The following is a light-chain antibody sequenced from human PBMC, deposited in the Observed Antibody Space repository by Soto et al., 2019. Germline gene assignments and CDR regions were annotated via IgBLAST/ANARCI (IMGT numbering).Light chain of an antibody. CDR3: QQYGSSPLT. CDR2: WAS. Sequence: EIVLTQSPGTLSLSPGERATLSCRASQSVSTNYLAWYQRKPGQAPRLLIYWASSRATGIPDRFSGSGSGTDFTLTITRLEAEDFAIYYCQQYGSSPLTFGQGPKADIK. CDR1: QSVSTNY. V-gene: IGKV3-20*01. J-gene: IGKJ1*01.